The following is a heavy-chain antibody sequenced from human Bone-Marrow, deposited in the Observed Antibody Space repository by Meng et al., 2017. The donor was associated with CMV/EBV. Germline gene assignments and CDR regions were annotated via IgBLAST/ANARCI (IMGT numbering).Heavy chain of an antibody. D-gene: IGHD4-23*01. Sequence: GGSLRLSCAASEFSFNTYSMTWVRQAQGKGLEWVSYIGVGSRTIYYADSVKGRFTIFRDNAKNSLYLQMNSLRAEDTAVYYCAREIGNYDYYSGMDVWGQGTTVTVSS. CDR3: AREIGNYDYYSGMDV. CDR2: IGVGSRTI. CDR1: EFSFNTYS. J-gene: IGHJ6*02. V-gene: IGHV3-48*04.